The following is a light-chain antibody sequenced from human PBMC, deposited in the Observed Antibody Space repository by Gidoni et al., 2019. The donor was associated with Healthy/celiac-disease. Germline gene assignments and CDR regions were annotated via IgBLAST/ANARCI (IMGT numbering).Light chain of an antibody. CDR3: QQYNSYSWCS. Sequence: DIQMTQSPSTLSASVGDRVTITCRASQSLSSWLAWYQQKPGKAPKLLIYKASSLESGVPSRFSGSGSGTEFTLTISSLQPDDFATYYCQQYNSYSWCSFGQGTKLEIK. J-gene: IGKJ2*04. CDR1: QSLSSW. V-gene: IGKV1-5*03. CDR2: KAS.